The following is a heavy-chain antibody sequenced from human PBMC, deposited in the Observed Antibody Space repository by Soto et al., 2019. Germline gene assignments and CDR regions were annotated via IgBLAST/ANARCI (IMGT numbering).Heavy chain of an antibody. V-gene: IGHV4-4*02. CDR1: GGSISSSNW. J-gene: IGHJ6*02. CDR3: GRGVYCSSTSCYWGMDV. D-gene: IGHD2-2*01. CDR2: INHSGST. Sequence: QVQLQESGPGLVKPSGTLSLTCAVSGGSISSSNWWSWVRQPPGKGLEWIGEINHSGSTNYNPSLKSRVTISVDTSKNQFSLKLSSVTAADTAVYYCGRGVYCSSTSCYWGMDVWGQGTTVTVSS.